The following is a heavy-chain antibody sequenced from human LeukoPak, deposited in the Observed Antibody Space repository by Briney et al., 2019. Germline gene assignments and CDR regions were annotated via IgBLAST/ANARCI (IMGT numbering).Heavy chain of an antibody. CDR2: MNPTSGNT. V-gene: IGHV1-2*02. CDR1: GYTFTGYY. CDR3: ARDLIWGVPVREDY. D-gene: IGHD3-16*01. Sequence: ASVKVSCKASGYTFTGYYMHWVRQASGQGLEWMGWMNPTSGNTGYAQKFQGRVTMTRDTSISTAYMELSRLRSDDTAVYYCARDLIWGVPVREDYWGQGTLVTVSS. J-gene: IGHJ4*02.